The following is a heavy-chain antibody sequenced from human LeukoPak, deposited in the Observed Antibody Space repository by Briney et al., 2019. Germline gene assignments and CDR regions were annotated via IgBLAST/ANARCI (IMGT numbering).Heavy chain of an antibody. CDR2: IYYSGST. J-gene: IGHJ4*02. Sequence: SETLSLTCTVSGGSISSSNYFWGWIRQPPGKGLEWIVSIYYSGSTYYNPSLKSRVTISVDTSKNQFSLKLSSVTAADTAVYYCAGLLWFGELDSYWGQGTLVAVSS. D-gene: IGHD3-10*01. CDR3: AGLLWFGELDSY. CDR1: GGSISSSNYF. V-gene: IGHV4-39*01.